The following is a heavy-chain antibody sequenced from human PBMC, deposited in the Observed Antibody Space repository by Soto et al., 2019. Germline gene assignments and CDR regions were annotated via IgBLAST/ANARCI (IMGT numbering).Heavy chain of an antibody. CDR1: GGTFLRYT. D-gene: IGHD2-15*01. CDR3: ARALGDCRGASCYGGDDF. Sequence: QVQLVQSGAEVKKPGSSVKVSCKASGGTFLRYTFSWVRQAPGQGLEWMGRIIPFSGITNYARKFQGRVTITADKSNSTAYMELSNLRSEDTALYYCARALGDCRGASCYGGDDFWGQGTLVTVSS. CDR2: IIPFSGIT. V-gene: IGHV1-69*02. J-gene: IGHJ4*02.